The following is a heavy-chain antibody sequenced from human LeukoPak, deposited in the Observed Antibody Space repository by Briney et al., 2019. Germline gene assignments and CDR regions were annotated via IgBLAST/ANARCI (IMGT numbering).Heavy chain of an antibody. J-gene: IGHJ4*02. Sequence: GGCLRLSCAASGFIFSSVEMNWARQAPGKGLEWVSSIGSTSYMNYADSVKGRFTISRDNAKNSVYLQMNSLRAEDTAVYYCARDRGMVAFDYWGQGTLVTVSS. CDR3: ARDRGMVAFDY. V-gene: IGHV3-21*01. CDR1: GFIFSSVE. D-gene: IGHD2-15*01. CDR2: IGSTSYM.